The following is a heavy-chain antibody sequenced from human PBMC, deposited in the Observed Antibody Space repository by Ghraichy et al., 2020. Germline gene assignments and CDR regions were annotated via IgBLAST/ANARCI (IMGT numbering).Heavy chain of an antibody. D-gene: IGHD6-19*01. CDR1: GGSISSSSYY. V-gene: IGHV4-39*01. CDR3: ARRVRVDGTPYYFDY. J-gene: IGHJ4*02. CDR2: IYYSGST. Sequence: SETLSLTCTVSGGSISSSSYYWGWIRQPPGKGLEWIGSIYYSGSTYYNPSLKSRVTISVDTSKNQFSLKLSSVTAADTAVYYCARRVRVDGTPYYFDYWGQGTLVTVSS.